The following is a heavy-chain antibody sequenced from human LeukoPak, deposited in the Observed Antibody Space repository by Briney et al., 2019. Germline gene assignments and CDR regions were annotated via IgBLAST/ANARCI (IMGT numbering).Heavy chain of an antibody. V-gene: IGHV3-23*01. CDR3: AKATHTIFGVVIILSGGYFDY. J-gene: IGHJ4*02. D-gene: IGHD3-3*01. Sequence: QTGGSLRLSCAASGFTFSSYAMSWVRQAPGKGLEWVSAISGSGGSTYYADSVKGRFTISRDNSKNTLYLQMNSLRAEDTAVYYCAKATHTIFGVVIILSGGYFDYWGQGTLVTVSS. CDR2: ISGSGGST. CDR1: GFTFSSYA.